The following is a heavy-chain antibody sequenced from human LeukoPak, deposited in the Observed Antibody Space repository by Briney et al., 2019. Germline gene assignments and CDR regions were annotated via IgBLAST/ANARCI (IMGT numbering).Heavy chain of an antibody. D-gene: IGHD3-9*01. CDR2: IYISGST. Sequence: SETLSLTCTVSGGSISSYYWSWIRQPAGEGLEWIGRIYISGSTNYNPSLKSRVTISVDTSKNQFSLKLSSVTAADTAVYYCARDRLTGFSGESAFDIWGQGTMVTVSS. J-gene: IGHJ3*02. V-gene: IGHV4-4*07. CDR1: GGSISSYY. CDR3: ARDRLTGFSGESAFDI.